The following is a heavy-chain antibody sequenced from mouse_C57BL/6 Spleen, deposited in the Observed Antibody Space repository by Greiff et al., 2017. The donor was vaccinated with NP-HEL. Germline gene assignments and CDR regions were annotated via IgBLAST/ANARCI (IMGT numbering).Heavy chain of an antibody. D-gene: IGHD1-1*01. CDR1: GYTFTSYW. CDR2: IYPGSGST. CDR3: ARRGTVVVEY. J-gene: IGHJ2*01. Sequence: QVQLQQPGAELVKPGASVKMSCKASGYTFTSYWITWVKQRPGQGLEWIGDIYPGSGSTNYNEKFKSKATLTVDTSSSTAYMQLSSLTSEDTAGYYCARRGTVVVEYWGQGTTLTVSS. V-gene: IGHV1-55*01.